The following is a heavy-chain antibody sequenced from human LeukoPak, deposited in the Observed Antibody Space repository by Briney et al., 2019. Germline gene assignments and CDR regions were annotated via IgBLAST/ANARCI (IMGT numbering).Heavy chain of an antibody. CDR1: GGSISSGDYY. Sequence: SQTLSLTCTVSGGSISSGDYYWSWIRQPPGRGLEWIGYIYYSGSTYYNPSLKSRVTISVDTSKNQFSLKLGSVTAADTAVYYCARDLPTTASDIWGQGTMVTVSS. V-gene: IGHV4-30-4*08. CDR3: ARDLPTTASDI. D-gene: IGHD1-7*01. CDR2: IYYSGST. J-gene: IGHJ3*02.